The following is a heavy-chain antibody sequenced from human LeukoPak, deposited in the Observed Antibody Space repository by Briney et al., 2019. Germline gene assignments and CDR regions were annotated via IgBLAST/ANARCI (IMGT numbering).Heavy chain of an antibody. D-gene: IGHD6-19*01. V-gene: IGHV3-9*01. CDR3: AKDRSGWYFDY. J-gene: IGHJ4*02. CDR1: GFTFDDYA. CDR2: ISWNSGSI. Sequence: PGGSLRLSCAASGFTFDDYAMHWVRQAPGKGPEWVSGISWNSGSIGYADSVKGRFTISRDNAKNSLYLQMNSLRAEDTALYYCAKDRSGWYFDYWGQGTLVTVSS.